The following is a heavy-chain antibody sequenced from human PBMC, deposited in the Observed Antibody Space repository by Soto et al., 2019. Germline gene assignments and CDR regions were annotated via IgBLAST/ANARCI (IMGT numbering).Heavy chain of an antibody. CDR3: VQSRCGGDCLEIYSSHAYNGLDV. V-gene: IGHV2-5*02. CDR1: GLSLRTTGVG. Sequence: QVTLKESGPTLVKPTQTLTLTCTVSGLSLRTTGVGVGWVRQPPGKALEWLALLYWDDDKRYSPSLRSRLTIAKYISEKKVVLTMTNIDTGDTATYYCVQSRCGGDCLEIYSSHAYNGLDVWGQGTTVTVSS. D-gene: IGHD2-21*02. J-gene: IGHJ6*02. CDR2: LYWDDDK.